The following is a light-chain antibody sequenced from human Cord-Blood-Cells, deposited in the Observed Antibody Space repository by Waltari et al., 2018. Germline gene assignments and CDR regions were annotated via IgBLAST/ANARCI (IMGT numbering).Light chain of an antibody. V-gene: IGLV2-14*03. CDR2: DVS. Sequence: QSALTQPASVSGSPGQSITIPCTGTSSDVGGYNYVSWYQQHPGKAPKLRIYDVSKRPSGVSNRFSGSKSGNTASLTSSGLQAEDEADYYCSSYTSSNTLVFGGGAKLTVL. CDR1: SSDVGGYNY. J-gene: IGLJ3*02. CDR3: SSYTSSNTLV.